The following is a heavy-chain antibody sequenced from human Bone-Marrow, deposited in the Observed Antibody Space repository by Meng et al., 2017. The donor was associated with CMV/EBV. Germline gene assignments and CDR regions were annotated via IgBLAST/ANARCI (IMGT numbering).Heavy chain of an antibody. Sequence: GGSLRLSCAASGFTFSNYDMAWVRQAPGKGLEWVSAISRSAINTYYRDSVKGRFTISRDNSRKMLYLQMNNLRVEDTALYYCAQGVDNWGQGTLVTFSS. D-gene: IGHD3-16*01. CDR2: ISRSAINT. CDR3: AQGVDN. CDR1: GFTFSNYD. V-gene: IGHV3-23*01. J-gene: IGHJ4*02.